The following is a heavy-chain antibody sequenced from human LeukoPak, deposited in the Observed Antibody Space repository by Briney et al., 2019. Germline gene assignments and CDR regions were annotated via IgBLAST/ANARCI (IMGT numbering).Heavy chain of an antibody. CDR3: ARDVSGDYYYYGMDV. V-gene: IGHV4-30-4*01. D-gene: IGHD3-10*01. Sequence: SETLSLTCTVSGGSISSGDYYWSWIRQPPGTGLEWIGYIYYSGSTYYNPSLKSRVTISVDTSKNQFSLKLSSVTAADTAVYYCARDVSGDYYYYGMDVWGQGTTVTVSS. J-gene: IGHJ6*02. CDR2: IYYSGST. CDR1: GGSISSGDYY.